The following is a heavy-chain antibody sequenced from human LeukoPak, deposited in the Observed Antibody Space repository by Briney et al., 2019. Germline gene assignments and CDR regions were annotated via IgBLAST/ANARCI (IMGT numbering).Heavy chain of an antibody. V-gene: IGHV1-24*01. J-gene: IGHJ4*02. D-gene: IGHD3-16*01. CDR2: FDPEDGET. Sequence: ASVKVSCQVSGYTLTELSMHWVRQAPGKGLEWMGGFDPEDGETIYTQRIQGRVTMTEDTSTDTVYMELSSLRSEDTAVYYCATHGSVWGSYRWVDYWGQGTLVTVSS. CDR3: ATHGSVWGSYRWVDY. CDR1: GYTLTELS.